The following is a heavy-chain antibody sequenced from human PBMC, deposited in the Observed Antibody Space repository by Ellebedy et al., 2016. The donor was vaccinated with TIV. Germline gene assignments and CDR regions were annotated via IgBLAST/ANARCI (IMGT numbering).Heavy chain of an antibody. CDR1: GGSISSYY. CDR3: AKSGYYYYYGMDV. V-gene: IGHV4-59*01. CDR2: IYYSGST. Sequence: SETLSLXCTVSGGSISSYYWSWIRQPPGKGLEWIGYIYYSGSTNYNPSLKSRVTISVDTSKNQFSLKLSSVTAADTAVYYCAKSGYYYYYGMDVWGQGTTVTVSS. J-gene: IGHJ6*02.